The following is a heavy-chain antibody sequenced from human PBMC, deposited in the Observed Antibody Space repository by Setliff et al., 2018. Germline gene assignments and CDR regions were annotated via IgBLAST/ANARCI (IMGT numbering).Heavy chain of an antibody. CDR3: ARHHRGVIISWFDP. D-gene: IGHD3-10*01. CDR1: GGSISISGYY. Sequence: KTSETLSLTCTVSGGSISISGYYWTWIRQHPGKGLEWIGYIYYSGSAYYNPSLKSRVSISVDTSKNQFSLKLSSVTAADTAVYYCARHHRGVIISWFDPWGQGTLVTVSS. V-gene: IGHV4-31*03. CDR2: IYYSGSA. J-gene: IGHJ5*02.